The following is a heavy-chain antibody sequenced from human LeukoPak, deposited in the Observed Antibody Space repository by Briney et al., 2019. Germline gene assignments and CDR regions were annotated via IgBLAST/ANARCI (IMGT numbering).Heavy chain of an antibody. CDR2: IIPIFGTA. CDR1: GGTFSSYA. V-gene: IGHV1-69*05. J-gene: IGHJ4*02. CDR3: ASLEMATISYFDY. D-gene: IGHD5-24*01. Sequence: SVKVSXKASGGTFSSYAISWVRQAPGQGLEWMRGIIPIFGTANYAQKFQGRVTITTDESTSTAYMELSSLRSEDTAVYYCASLEMATISYFDYWGQGTLVTVSS.